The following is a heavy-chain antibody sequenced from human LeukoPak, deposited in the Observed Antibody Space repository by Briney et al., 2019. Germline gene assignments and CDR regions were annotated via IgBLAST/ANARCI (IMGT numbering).Heavy chain of an antibody. V-gene: IGHV3-23*01. J-gene: IGHJ4*02. CDR2: ISGSGNDT. D-gene: IGHD3-3*01. CDR3: AKAHDFWSGCFDY. Sequence: SGGSLRLSCAASGFTVSNSYMSWVRQAPGKGLEWVSSISGSGNDTYYADSVKGRFTISRDNSKNTLYLQMNSLRAEDTAVYYCAKAHDFWSGCFDYWGQGTLVTVSS. CDR1: GFTVSNSY.